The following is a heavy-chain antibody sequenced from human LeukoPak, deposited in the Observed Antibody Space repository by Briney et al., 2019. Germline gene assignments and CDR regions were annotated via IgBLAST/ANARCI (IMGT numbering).Heavy chain of an antibody. CDR1: GGSISSYY. CDR2: IYYSGST. Sequence: SETLSLTCTVSGGSISSYYWSCIRQPPGKGLEWIGYIYYSGSTNYNPSLKSRVTISVDTSKNQFSLKLSSVTAADTAVYYCARDGPVGDYIHDAFDIWGQGTMVTVSS. J-gene: IGHJ3*02. V-gene: IGHV4-59*01. D-gene: IGHD4-17*01. CDR3: ARDGPVGDYIHDAFDI.